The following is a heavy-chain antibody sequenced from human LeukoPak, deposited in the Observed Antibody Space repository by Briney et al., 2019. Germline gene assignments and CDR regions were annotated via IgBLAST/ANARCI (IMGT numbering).Heavy chain of an antibody. CDR3: AKDPYYYDSSGPDY. Sequence: GRSLRLSCAASGFTFSNDGMHWVRQAPGKGLEWVAIISYDGSNKYYADSVKGRFTISRDNSKNTLYLQMNSLRAEDTAVYYCAKDPYYYDSSGPDYWGQGTLVTVSS. CDR1: GFTFSNDG. D-gene: IGHD3-22*01. CDR2: ISYDGSNK. V-gene: IGHV3-30*18. J-gene: IGHJ4*02.